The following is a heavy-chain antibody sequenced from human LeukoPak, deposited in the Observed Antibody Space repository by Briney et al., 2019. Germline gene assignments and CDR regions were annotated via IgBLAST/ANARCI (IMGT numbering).Heavy chain of an antibody. V-gene: IGHV3-30*04. CDR3: AKATYRKIAAAGIDY. J-gene: IGHJ4*02. CDR2: ISYDGSNK. Sequence: GGSLRLSCAASGFTFSSYAMHWVRQAPGTGLEWGAVISYDGSNKYYADSVKGRFTISRDNSKNTLYLQMNSLRAEDTAVYYCAKATYRKIAAAGIDYWGQGTLVTVSS. D-gene: IGHD6-13*01. CDR1: GFTFSSYA.